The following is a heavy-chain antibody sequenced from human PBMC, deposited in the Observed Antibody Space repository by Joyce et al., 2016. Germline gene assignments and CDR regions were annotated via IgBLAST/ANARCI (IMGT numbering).Heavy chain of an antibody. V-gene: IGHV5-51*01. D-gene: IGHD6-19*01. CDR2: IFPVDSAT. J-gene: IGHJ3*01. Sequence: EVQLVQSGAEVKKPGESLTISCRASGYAFTSYWIGWVRQMPGKGLGWMGIIFPVDSATRYNPSFQGQDTIAFDNSVTTANLQWSSLKASDTAFYDCARAKRPSGGYGAFEDWGQGTTVIVSS. CDR1: GYAFTSYW. CDR3: ARAKRPSGGYGAFED.